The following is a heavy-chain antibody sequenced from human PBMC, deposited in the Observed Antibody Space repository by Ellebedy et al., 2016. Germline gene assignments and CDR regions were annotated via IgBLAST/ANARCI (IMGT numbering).Heavy chain of an antibody. J-gene: IGHJ3*02. V-gene: IGHV1-58*02. CDR3: AADQGVVGAGHAFDI. D-gene: IGHD1-26*01. CDR2: IVVGSGNT. Sequence: ASVKVSCKASGFTFTSSAMQWVRQARGQRLEWIGWIVVGSGNTNYAQKFQERVTITRDMSTSTAYMELSSLRSEDTAVYYCAADQGVVGAGHAFDIWGQGTMVTVSS. CDR1: GFTFTSSA.